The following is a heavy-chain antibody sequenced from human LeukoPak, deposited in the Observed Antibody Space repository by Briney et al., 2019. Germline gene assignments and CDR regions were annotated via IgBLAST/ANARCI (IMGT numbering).Heavy chain of an antibody. CDR2: ISSSSSYI. V-gene: IGHV3-21*04. J-gene: IGHJ4*02. Sequence: GGSLRLSCAASGFTFSSYSMNWVRQAPGKGLEWVSSISSSSSYIYYADSVKGRFTISRDNAKNSLYLQMNSLRAEDTAVYFCARRMTATSKCFDYWGQGTLVTVSS. CDR1: GFTFSSYS. D-gene: IGHD2/OR15-2a*01. CDR3: ARRMTATSKCFDY.